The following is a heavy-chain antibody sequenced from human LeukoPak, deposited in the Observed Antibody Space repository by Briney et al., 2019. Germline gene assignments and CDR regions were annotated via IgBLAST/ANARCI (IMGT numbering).Heavy chain of an antibody. CDR2: IYYSGST. J-gene: IGHJ4*02. CDR3: ARDLRSRYCTNGVCYTPYYFDY. CDR1: GYSISSSSYY. D-gene: IGHD2-8*01. Sequence: PSETLSLTCTVSGYSISSSSYYWGWIRQPPGKGLEWIGSIYYSGSTYYNPSLKSRVTISVDTSKNQFSLKLRSVTAADTAVYYCARDLRSRYCTNGVCYTPYYFDYWGQGTLVTVSS. V-gene: IGHV4-39*07.